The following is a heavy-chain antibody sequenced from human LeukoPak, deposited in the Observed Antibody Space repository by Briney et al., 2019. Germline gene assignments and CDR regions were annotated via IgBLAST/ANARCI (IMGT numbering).Heavy chain of an antibody. CDR2: ISVYKGTT. Sequence: ASVTVSFTASGYTFSNYGVSWVRQAPGQGLEWVGWISVYKGTTKFAQKFQGRVTLTTDTSTSTAYMELRSLTTDDTAVYYCVRDFFRSGTEDFWGQGTLVTVSS. CDR1: GYTFSNYG. V-gene: IGHV1-18*01. D-gene: IGHD1-14*01. CDR3: VRDFFRSGTEDF. J-gene: IGHJ4*02.